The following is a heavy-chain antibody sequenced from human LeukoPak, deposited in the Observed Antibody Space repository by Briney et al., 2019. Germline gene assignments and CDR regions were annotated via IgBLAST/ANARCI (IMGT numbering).Heavy chain of an antibody. V-gene: IGHV3-23*01. CDR2: ISGSGGST. CDR3: AKVNYDYVWGSYGYNWFDP. CDR1: GLTFSSYA. J-gene: IGHJ5*02. Sequence: GGSLRLSCAASGLTFSSYAMSWVRQAPGKGLEWVSAISGSGGSTYYADSVKGRFTISRDNSKNTLYLQMNSLRAEDTAVYYCAKVNYDYVWGSYGYNWFDPWGQGTLVTVSS. D-gene: IGHD3-16*01.